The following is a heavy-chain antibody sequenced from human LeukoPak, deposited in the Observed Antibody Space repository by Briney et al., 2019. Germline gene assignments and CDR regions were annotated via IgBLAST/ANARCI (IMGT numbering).Heavy chain of an antibody. CDR2: IYPGDSDT. D-gene: IGHD6-13*01. Sequence: GESLKISCKGSGYSFTSYWIGWVRQMPGKGLEWMGIIYPGDSDTRYSPSFQGQVTISADKSISTAYLQWSSLKASDTAMYYCARWFTAAGNYYYGTDVWGQGTTVTVSS. CDR1: GYSFTSYW. J-gene: IGHJ6*02. V-gene: IGHV5-51*01. CDR3: ARWFTAAGNYYYGTDV.